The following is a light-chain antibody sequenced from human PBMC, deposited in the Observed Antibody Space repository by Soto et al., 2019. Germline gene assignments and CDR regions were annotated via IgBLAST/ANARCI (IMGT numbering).Light chain of an antibody. CDR2: EVT. J-gene: IGLJ1*01. V-gene: IGLV2-14*01. CDR3: SSYTDSPTLEV. CDR1: SSDVGAYNY. Sequence: SVLTQPASVSGSPGQSITISCTGTSSDVGAYNYVSWYQQYPGKAPQLMIYEVTNRPSGVSNRFSGSKSGNTASLTISGLQAEDEADYYCSSYTDSPTLEVFGTGTKVTVL.